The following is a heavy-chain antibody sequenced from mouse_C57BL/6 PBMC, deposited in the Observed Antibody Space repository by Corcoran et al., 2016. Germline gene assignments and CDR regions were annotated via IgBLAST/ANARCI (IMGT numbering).Heavy chain of an antibody. Sequence: QVTLKESGPGILQSSQTLSLTCSFSGFSLSTSGMGVSWIRQPSGKGLEWLAHIYWDDDKRYNPSLKSRLTISKDTSRNQVFLKITSVDTADTATYYCARRVVYYGSSYGYFDVWGTGTTVTVSS. CDR3: ARRVVYYGSSYGYFDV. V-gene: IGHV8-12*01. D-gene: IGHD1-1*01. CDR1: GFSLSTSGMG. J-gene: IGHJ1*03. CDR2: IYWDDDK.